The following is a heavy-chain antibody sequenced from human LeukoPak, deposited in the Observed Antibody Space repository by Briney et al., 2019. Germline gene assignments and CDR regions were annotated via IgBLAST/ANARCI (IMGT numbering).Heavy chain of an antibody. D-gene: IGHD4-11*01. J-gene: IGHJ6*03. CDR2: IIPIFGTA. CDR1: GGTFSSYA. V-gene: IGHV1-69*13. CDR3: ARGDSTVTRGYYYYMDV. Sequence: ASVKVSCNASGGTFSSYAISWVRQAPGQGLEWMGGIIPIFGTANYAQKFQGRVTITADESTSTAYMELSSLRSEDTAVYYCARGDSTVTRGYYYYMDVWGKGTTVTVSS.